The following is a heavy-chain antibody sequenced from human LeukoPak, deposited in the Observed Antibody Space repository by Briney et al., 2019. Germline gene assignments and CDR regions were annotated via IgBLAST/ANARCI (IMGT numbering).Heavy chain of an antibody. Sequence: PSETLSLTCAVYGGSFSGYYWSWIRQPPGKGLEWIGEINHSGSTNYNPSLKSRVTISVDTSKNQFSLKLSSVTAADTAVYYCARGRRYSYAPGYYFDYWGKGTLVTVSS. D-gene: IGHD5-18*01. J-gene: IGHJ4*02. CDR3: ARGRRYSYAPGYYFDY. CDR1: GGSFSGYY. V-gene: IGHV4-34*01. CDR2: INHSGST.